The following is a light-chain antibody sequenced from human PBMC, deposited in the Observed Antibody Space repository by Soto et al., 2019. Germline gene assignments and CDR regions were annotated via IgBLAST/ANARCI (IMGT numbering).Light chain of an antibody. Sequence: SYELTQPPSLAVAPGETASIACGGNDIGTKSVHWYQQKPGQAPVAVVYDDSDRPLGIPERFSGSNSGNTATLTIRRVEVGEEAEYICQAWDSTSDNYVFGNGTKVTVL. V-gene: IGLV3-21*02. CDR3: QAWDSTSDNYV. J-gene: IGLJ1*01. CDR1: DIGTKS. CDR2: DDS.